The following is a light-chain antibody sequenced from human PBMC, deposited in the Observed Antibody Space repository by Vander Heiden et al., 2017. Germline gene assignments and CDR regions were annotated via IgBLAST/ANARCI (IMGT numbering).Light chain of an antibody. CDR3: QQYKNWPPCT. V-gene: IGKV3-15*01. J-gene: IGKJ2*02. CDR1: RCVSSN. CDR2: GAS. Sequence: LVLTQSPATLSVSPGERATLTCRASRCVSSNVAWHQQKRGQAPRLLLYGASTRATGSPARCSGSGSGTDFTLTISSLQSEDYAVYYCQQYKNWPPCTFGPGTKLEIK.